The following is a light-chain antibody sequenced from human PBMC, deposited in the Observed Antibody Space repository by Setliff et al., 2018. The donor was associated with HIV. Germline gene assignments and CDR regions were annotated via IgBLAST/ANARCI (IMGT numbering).Light chain of an antibody. CDR3: TSYANSYTFV. CDR1: SSDVGGFNF. Sequence: QSALTQPASMSGSPGQSITVSCTGTSSDVGGFNFVSWYQQHPGKAPRLMIYDVTNRPSGVSNRFSGSKSGNTASLTISGLQAEDEADYYCTSYANSYTFVCGTGTKVTV. V-gene: IGLV2-14*03. J-gene: IGLJ1*01. CDR2: DVT.